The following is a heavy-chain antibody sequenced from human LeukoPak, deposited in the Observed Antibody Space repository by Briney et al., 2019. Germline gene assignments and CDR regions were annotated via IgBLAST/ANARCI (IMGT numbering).Heavy chain of an antibody. V-gene: IGHV4-34*01. CDR2: INHSGST. CDR3: AREYCSSTSCYGSGAFDI. CDR1: GGSFSGYY. J-gene: IGHJ3*02. D-gene: IGHD2-2*01. Sequence: SETLSLTCAVYGGSFSGYYWSWIRQPPGKGLEWIGEINHSGSTNYNPSLKSRVTISVDTSKNQFSLKLSSVTAADTAVYYCAREYCSSTSCYGSGAFDIWGQGTMATVSS.